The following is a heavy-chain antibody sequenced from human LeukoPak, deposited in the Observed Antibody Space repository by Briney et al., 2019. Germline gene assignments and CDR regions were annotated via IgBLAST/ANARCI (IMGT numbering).Heavy chain of an antibody. CDR3: ARGSYFYDSSYFDY. J-gene: IGHJ4*02. Sequence: SQTLSLTCTVSGGSISSGGYYWSWIRQHPGKGLEGIGYIYYSGSTYYNPSLKSRVTISVDTSKNQFSLKLSSVTAADTAVYYCARGSYFYDSSYFDYWGQGTLVTVSS. V-gene: IGHV4-31*03. D-gene: IGHD3-22*01. CDR1: GGSISSGGYY. CDR2: IYYSGST.